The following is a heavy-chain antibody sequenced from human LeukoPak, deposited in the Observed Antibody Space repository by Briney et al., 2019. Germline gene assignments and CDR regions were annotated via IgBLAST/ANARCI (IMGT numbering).Heavy chain of an antibody. J-gene: IGHJ6*02. V-gene: IGHV4-4*07. CDR2: IYTSGNA. CDR1: GGSISSYY. D-gene: IGHD2-2*01. CDR3: ASTSAGNSGMDV. Sequence: SETLSLICAVSGGSISSYYWSWIRQPAGKGLEWIGRIYTSGNANYNPSLKSRVTMSVDTSKNQLSLKVTSVTAADTAVYYCASTSAGNSGMDVWGQGTTVTVSS.